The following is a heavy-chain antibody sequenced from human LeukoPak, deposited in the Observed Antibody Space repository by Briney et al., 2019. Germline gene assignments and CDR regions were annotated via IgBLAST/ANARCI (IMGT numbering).Heavy chain of an antibody. Sequence: LTGGSLRLSCAASGFTFSSYEMNWVRQAPGKGLEWVSYISSSGSTIYYADSVKGRFTISRDNAKSSVYLQMNSLRAEDTAVYYCARVQRGLAARGGVDYWGRGTLVTVCS. V-gene: IGHV3-48*03. J-gene: IGHJ4*02. D-gene: IGHD6-6*01. CDR1: GFTFSSYE. CDR2: ISSSGSTI. CDR3: ARVQRGLAARGGVDY.